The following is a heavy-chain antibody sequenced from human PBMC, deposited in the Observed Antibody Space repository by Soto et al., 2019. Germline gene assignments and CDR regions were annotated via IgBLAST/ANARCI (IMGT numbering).Heavy chain of an antibody. CDR1: GGSINSRYR. J-gene: IGHJ4*02. V-gene: IGHV4-4*02. Sequence: QVQLQESGPGLVKPSGTLSLTCAVSGGSINSRYRWSWVRQSPGKGLDWIGEIYHSGSTNYNPSLKSRVTISVDKSKNQFSLNLCSVTAADTAVYYCARDQNGSGNYYTRYFDYWGQGTLVTVSS. CDR3: ARDQNGSGNYYTRYFDY. D-gene: IGHD3-10*01. CDR2: IYHSGST.